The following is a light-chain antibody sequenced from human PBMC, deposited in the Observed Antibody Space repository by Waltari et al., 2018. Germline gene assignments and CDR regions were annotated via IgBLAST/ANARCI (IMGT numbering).Light chain of an antibody. CDR2: GAS. V-gene: IGKV3-20*01. J-gene: IGKJ1*01. CDR1: QSVGRS. CDR3: QHYVRLPVT. Sequence: EIVLTQSPGTQSLSPGERVTLSCRASQSVGRSLAWYQQKPGQAPRLLINGASSTATGIPDRFSGSGSGTDFTLTISRLAADDLAVYYCQHYVRLPVTFGQGTKVEI.